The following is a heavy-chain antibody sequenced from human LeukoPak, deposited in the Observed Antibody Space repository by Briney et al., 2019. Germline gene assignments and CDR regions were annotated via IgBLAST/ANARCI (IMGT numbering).Heavy chain of an antibody. J-gene: IGHJ4*02. D-gene: IGHD1-26*01. CDR3: AKIGSSHDFDY. CDR2: INPNSGAT. V-gene: IGHV1-2*06. CDR1: GYTFTVYF. Sequence: WASVKVSCKASGYTFTVYFIHWVRQAPGQGLEWMGRINPNSGATDYAQKFQGRVTMTRDTSISTAYMELSSLKSDDTAVYYCAKIGSSHDFDYWGQGTLITVSS.